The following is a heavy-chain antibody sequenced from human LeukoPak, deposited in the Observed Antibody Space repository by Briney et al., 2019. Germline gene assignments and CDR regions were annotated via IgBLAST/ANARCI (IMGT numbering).Heavy chain of an antibody. CDR3: VKEVPGTTIYD. D-gene: IGHD4-11*01. CDR1: GFIVSTNY. J-gene: IGHJ4*02. Sequence: GGSLRLSCVASGFIVSTNYMSWVRQAPGKGLEWVAVIFRGDGTYHADSVKGRFTIPRDTSKNTVYLHMNSLTAADTAVYYCVKEVPGTTIYDWGQGILVTVSS. CDR2: IFRGDGT. V-gene: IGHV3-66*01.